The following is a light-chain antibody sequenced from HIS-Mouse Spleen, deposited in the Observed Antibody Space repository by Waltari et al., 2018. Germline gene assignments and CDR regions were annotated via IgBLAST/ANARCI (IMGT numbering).Light chain of an antibody. J-gene: IGLJ3*02. CDR3: CSYAGSSTWV. V-gene: IGLV2-23*01. Sequence: QSALTQPASVSGSPGQSITISCTGTSSDVGSYNLFSWYQQHPGKAPKLMIYKGSKRPSGVSNRFSGSKSGNTASLTISGLQAEDEADYYCCSYAGSSTWVFGGGTKLTVL. CDR2: KGS. CDR1: SSDVGSYNL.